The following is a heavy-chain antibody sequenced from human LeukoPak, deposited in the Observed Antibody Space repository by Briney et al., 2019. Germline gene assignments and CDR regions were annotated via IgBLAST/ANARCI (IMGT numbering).Heavy chain of an antibody. D-gene: IGHD6-19*01. Sequence: PSETLSLTCTVSGGSISSSSYYWGWIRQPPGKGLEWIGSIYYSGSTYYNPSLKSRVTISVDTSKNQFSLKLSSVTAADTAVYYCASCQWKRWWDWAVADTSGAFDIWGQGTMVTVSS. V-gene: IGHV4-39*07. CDR1: GGSISSSSYY. J-gene: IGHJ3*02. CDR2: IYYSGST. CDR3: ASCQWKRWWDWAVADTSGAFDI.